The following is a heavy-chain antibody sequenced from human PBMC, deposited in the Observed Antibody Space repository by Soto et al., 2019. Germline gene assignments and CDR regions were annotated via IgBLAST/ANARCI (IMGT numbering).Heavy chain of an antibody. J-gene: IGHJ4*02. V-gene: IGHV5-10-1*01. CDR3: TRHTGYDSSLDY. D-gene: IGHD5-12*01. CDR1: GYTFTGHW. Sequence: PGESLKISCQGSGYTFTGHWISWVRQMPGKGLEWMGRIDPSDSYTDYSPTAQGHVTMSADKSINTAYLQWSSLQASDTAVYYCTRHTGYDSSLDYWGQGTLVTVSS. CDR2: IDPSDSYT.